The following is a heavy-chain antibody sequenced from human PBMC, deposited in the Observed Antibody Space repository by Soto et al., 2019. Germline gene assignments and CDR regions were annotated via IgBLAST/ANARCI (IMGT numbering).Heavy chain of an antibody. CDR2: INHSGST. D-gene: IGHD2-15*01. CDR1: GGSFSGYY. J-gene: IGHJ6*03. V-gene: IGHV4-34*01. Sequence: SETLSLTCAVYGGSFSGYYWSWIRQPPGKGLEWIGEINHSGSTNYNPSLKSRVTISVDTSKNQFSLKLSSVTAADTAVYYCARGGYCSGGSCYSQFDYYYMDVWGKGTTVNVSS. CDR3: ARGGYCSGGSCYSQFDYYYMDV.